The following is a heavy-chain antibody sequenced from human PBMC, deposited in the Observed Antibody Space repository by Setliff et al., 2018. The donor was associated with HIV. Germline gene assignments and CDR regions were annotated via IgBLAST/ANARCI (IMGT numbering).Heavy chain of an antibody. CDR2: IKQDGSEK. D-gene: IGHD5-12*01. V-gene: IGHV3-7*01. CDR1: GFAFSGHQ. Sequence: PGGSLRLSCAASGFAFSGHQMSWVRQAPGKGLEWVAKIKQDGSEKYYVDSVKGRFTISRDNAKNSLYLQMNSLRAEDTAMYYCARDWRSGYDVNFDYWGQGTLVTVSS. CDR3: ARDWRSGYDVNFDY. J-gene: IGHJ4*02.